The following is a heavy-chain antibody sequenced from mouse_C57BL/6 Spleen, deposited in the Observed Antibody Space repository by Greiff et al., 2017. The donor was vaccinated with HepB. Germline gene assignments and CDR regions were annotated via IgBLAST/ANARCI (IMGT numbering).Heavy chain of an antibody. Sequence: EVKLVESGGGLVQPGGSLSLSCAASGFTFTDYYMSWVRQTPGKALEWLGFIRNKANGYTTEYSASVKGRFTISRDNSQSILYLQMNALRAEDSATYYCARGYDYWYFDVWGTGTTVTVSS. V-gene: IGHV7-3*01. J-gene: IGHJ1*03. CDR1: GFTFTDYY. CDR2: IRNKANGYTT. D-gene: IGHD2-3*01. CDR3: ARGYDYWYFDV.